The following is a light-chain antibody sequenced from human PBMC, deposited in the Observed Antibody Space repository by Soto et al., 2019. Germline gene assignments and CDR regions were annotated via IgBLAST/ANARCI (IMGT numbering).Light chain of an antibody. Sequence: EIVMTQSPATLSVSPGERATLSCRASQSVSSNLAWYQQKPGQAPRLLIYGASTRATGIPARFSGSGSGTDFTLIISSLRSKDFAVYYCQQYNNWPLTFGGGTKVDIK. CDR1: QSVSSN. V-gene: IGKV3-15*01. CDR3: QQYNNWPLT. J-gene: IGKJ4*01. CDR2: GAS.